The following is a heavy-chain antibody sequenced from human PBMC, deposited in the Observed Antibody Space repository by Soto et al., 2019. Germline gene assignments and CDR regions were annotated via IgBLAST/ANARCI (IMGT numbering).Heavy chain of an antibody. CDR2: IHPSGST. CDR1: GGSLSDYY. J-gene: IGHJ6*02. Sequence: SETLSLTCAVSGGSLSDYYWPWIRQSPGKGLEWIGEIHPSGSTYYNPSLRSRVTISVDTSKNQFSLKLTSLTAADTAIYYCARGRDEYKLGNVWGHGTTVTVSS. D-gene: IGHD1-1*01. V-gene: IGHV4-34*01. CDR3: ARGRDEYKLGNV.